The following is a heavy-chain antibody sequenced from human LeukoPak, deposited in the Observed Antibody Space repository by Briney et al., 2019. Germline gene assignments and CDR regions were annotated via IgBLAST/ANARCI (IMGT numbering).Heavy chain of an antibody. Sequence: PSETLSLTCAVSGYSISSGFYWGWIRQPPGEGLEWIGSIFHGGSTYYNPSLKSRVTISVDTSKNQFSLKLSSVTAADTAVYYCARWGIAAAGTLGYMDVWGKGTTVTVSS. V-gene: IGHV4-38-2*01. CDR2: IFHGGST. CDR3: ARWGIAAAGTLGYMDV. CDR1: GYSISSGFY. D-gene: IGHD6-13*01. J-gene: IGHJ6*03.